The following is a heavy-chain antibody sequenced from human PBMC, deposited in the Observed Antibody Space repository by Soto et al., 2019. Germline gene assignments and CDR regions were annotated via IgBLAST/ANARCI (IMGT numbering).Heavy chain of an antibody. Sequence: CLSNSVSGGTSVGGGCYLSWIRQHPGKGLEWIGYIYYSGSTYYNPSLKSRVTISVDTSKNQFSLKLSSVTAADTAVYYCARHVNLPLAGTGFDSWGRGTLVTVS. CDR1: GGTSVGGGCY. V-gene: IGHV4-31*03. CDR2: IYYSGST. CDR3: ARHVNLPLAGTGFDS. D-gene: IGHD6-19*01. J-gene: IGHJ4*02.